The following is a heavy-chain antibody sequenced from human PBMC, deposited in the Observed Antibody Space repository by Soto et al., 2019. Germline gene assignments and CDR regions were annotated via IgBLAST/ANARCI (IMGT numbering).Heavy chain of an antibody. J-gene: IGHJ6*02. CDR1: GFVFKNYE. D-gene: IGHD1-20*01. CDR2: ISNSGNTI. V-gene: IGHV3-48*03. Sequence: GGSLRLSCVASGFVFKNYEMNWVRQAPGKGLEWISYISNSGNTIYVADSMRGRFTISRDNAKNSLFLQMSSLRADDTAVYYCARDIDNRDYYYGLDVWGQGTTVTVSS. CDR3: ARDIDNRDYYYGLDV.